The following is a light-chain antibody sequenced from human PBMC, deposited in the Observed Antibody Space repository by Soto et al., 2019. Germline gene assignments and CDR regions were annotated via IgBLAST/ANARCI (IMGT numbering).Light chain of an antibody. Sequence: QSVLTQPPSASGTPGQRVTISCSGSTSNIGSKNVNWYQQLPGTAPKLLIYNNNQRPSGVPDRISGSKSGTSASLAISGLQSEDEADYYCATWDDMMNGHVVFGGGTKLTVL. V-gene: IGLV1-44*01. CDR1: TSNIGSKN. J-gene: IGLJ2*01. CDR2: NNN. CDR3: ATWDDMMNGHVV.